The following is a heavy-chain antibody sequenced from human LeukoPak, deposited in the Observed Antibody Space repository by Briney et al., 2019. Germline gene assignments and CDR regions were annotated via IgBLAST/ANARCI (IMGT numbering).Heavy chain of an antibody. CDR3: ARVNTQGVPSP. D-gene: IGHD2-15*01. J-gene: IGHJ5*02. CDR1: GGSMSPYY. CDR2: QYYSGAT. V-gene: IGHV4-59*08. Sequence: SETLSLTCSVSGGSMSPYYWNWIRQPPGKGLEWIGYQYYSGATDYNPSLKSRVTFSVDTSKNQFSLKLNSVTAADTAVYYCARVNTQGVPSPWGQGILVTVSS.